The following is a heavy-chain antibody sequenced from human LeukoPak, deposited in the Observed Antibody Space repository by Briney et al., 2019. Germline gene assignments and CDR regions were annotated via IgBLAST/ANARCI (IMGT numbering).Heavy chain of an antibody. J-gene: IGHJ6*03. V-gene: IGHV4-34*01. CDR2: INHSGST. D-gene: IGHD3-3*01. CDR1: GGSFSGYY. CDR3: ARVISYYDFWSGLLESYYYMDV. Sequence: SETLSLTCAVYGGSFSGYYWSWIRQPPGKGLEWIGEINHSGSTSYNPSLKSRVTISVDTSKNQFSLKLSSVTAADTAVYYCARVISYYDFWSGLLESYYYMDVWGKGTTVTVCS.